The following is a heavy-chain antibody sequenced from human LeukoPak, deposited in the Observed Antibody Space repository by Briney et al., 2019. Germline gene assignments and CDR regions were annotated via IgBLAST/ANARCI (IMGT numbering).Heavy chain of an antibody. CDR2: ISTYNGNT. D-gene: IGHD3-22*01. CDR1: GYTFTSYG. J-gene: IGHJ4*02. CDR3: ARVDYDSSGYYYGVIDY. V-gene: IGHV1-18*01. Sequence: GASVKVSCKASGYTFTSYGISWVRQAPGQGLEWMGWISTYNGNTNYAQKLQGRVTVTTDTSTSTAYMELRSLRSDDTAVYYCARVDYDSSGYYYGVIDYWGQGTLVTVSS.